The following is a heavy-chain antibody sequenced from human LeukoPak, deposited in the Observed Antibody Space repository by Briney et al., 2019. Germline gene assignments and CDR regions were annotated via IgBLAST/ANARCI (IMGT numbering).Heavy chain of an antibody. J-gene: IGHJ4*02. CDR1: GFTFSSYA. V-gene: IGHV3-23*01. CDR2: ISGSGSST. Sequence: PGGSLRLSCAASGFTFSSYAMSWVRQAPGKGLEWVSAISGSGSSTDYADSMKGRFTISRDNSKNTLYLQMNSLRAEDTALYYCAKDAQGLVRGGIYFDFWGQGSLVTVSS. D-gene: IGHD6-19*01. CDR3: AKDAQGLVRGGIYFDF.